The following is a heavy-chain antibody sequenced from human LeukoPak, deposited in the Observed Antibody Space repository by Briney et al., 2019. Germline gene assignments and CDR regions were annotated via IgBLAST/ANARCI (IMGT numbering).Heavy chain of an antibody. D-gene: IGHD3-10*01. CDR2: ISSSSSYI. CDR3: ARGFLADLSMVWVDY. Sequence: KPGGSLRLSCAAPGFTFSSYSMNWVREAPGKGLEWVSSISSSSSYIYYADSVKGRFTISRDNAKNSLYLQMSSLRAEDTALYYCARGFLADLSMVWVDYWGQGTLVTVSS. CDR1: GFTFSSYS. J-gene: IGHJ4*02. V-gene: IGHV3-21*04.